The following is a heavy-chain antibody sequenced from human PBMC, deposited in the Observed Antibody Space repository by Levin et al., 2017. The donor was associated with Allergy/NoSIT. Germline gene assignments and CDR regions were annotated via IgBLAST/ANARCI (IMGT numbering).Heavy chain of an antibody. CDR2: IYWDGER. Sequence: QTLSLTCTFSGFSLSTTGTAMAWIRQPPGKALEGLAIIYWDGERRYSSSLKSRLTLSGHSSIDQVVLTMTNVDPGDTGTYYCAHLYYYERSGFERAFDTWGQGTMVTVSS. CDR3: AHLYYYERSGFERAFDT. V-gene: IGHV2-5*02. J-gene: IGHJ3*02. D-gene: IGHD3-22*01. CDR1: GFSLSTTGTA.